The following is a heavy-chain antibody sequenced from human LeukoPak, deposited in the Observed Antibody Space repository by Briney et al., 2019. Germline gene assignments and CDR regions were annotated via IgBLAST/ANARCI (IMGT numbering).Heavy chain of an antibody. D-gene: IGHD1-26*01. CDR1: GDTFSRYA. Sequence: GASVKVSCKASGDTFSRYAISWVRQAPGQGLEWMGRIIPSLDIPNYPQKFQGRVTITADKSTSTAYMEVRSLGSEDTAVYYCARLVGGATTPRFDYWGQGTLVTVSS. CDR3: ARLVGGATTPRFDY. V-gene: IGHV1-69*04. J-gene: IGHJ4*02. CDR2: IIPSLDIP.